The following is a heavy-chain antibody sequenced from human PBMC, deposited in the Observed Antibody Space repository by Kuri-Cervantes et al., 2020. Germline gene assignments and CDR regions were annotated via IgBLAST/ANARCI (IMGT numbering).Heavy chain of an antibody. D-gene: IGHD6-13*01. Sequence: GGSLRLSCAASGFTFSSYAMHWVRQAPGKGLEWVAVISYDGSNKYYADSVKGRFTISRDSSKNTLYLQMNSLRAEDTAVYYCARVQVTSSWFRYYYYYMDVWGKGTTVTVSS. CDR3: ARVQVTSSWFRYYYYYMDV. J-gene: IGHJ6*03. CDR2: ISYDGSNK. CDR1: GFTFSSYA. V-gene: IGHV3-30*01.